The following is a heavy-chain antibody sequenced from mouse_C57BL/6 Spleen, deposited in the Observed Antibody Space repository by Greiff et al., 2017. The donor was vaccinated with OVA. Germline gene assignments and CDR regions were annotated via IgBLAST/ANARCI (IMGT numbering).Heavy chain of an antibody. CDR1: GYAFSSSW. J-gene: IGHJ2*01. CDR2: IYPGDGDT. D-gene: IGHD4-1*01. V-gene: IGHV1-82*01. Sequence: VQLQQSGPELVKPGASVKISCKASGYAFSSSWMNWVKQRPGKGLEWIGRIYPGDGDTNYNGKFKGKATLTADKSSSTAYMQLSSQTSEDSAVYFCARSTGTIDYWGQGTTLTVSS. CDR3: ARSTGTIDY.